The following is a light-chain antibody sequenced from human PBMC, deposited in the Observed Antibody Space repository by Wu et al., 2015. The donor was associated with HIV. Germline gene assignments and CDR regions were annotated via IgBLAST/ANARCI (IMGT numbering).Light chain of an antibody. V-gene: IGKV3-20*01. J-gene: IGKJ1*01. CDR2: DAS. Sequence: EIVLTQSPGTLSLSPGERATLSCRASQSVSSSYLAWYQQKPGQAPRLLIYDASSRATGIPDRFSGSGSGTDFTLTISRLEPEDFAVYYCQQYGSSPRTFGRRD. CDR3: QQYGSSPRT. CDR1: QSVSSSY.